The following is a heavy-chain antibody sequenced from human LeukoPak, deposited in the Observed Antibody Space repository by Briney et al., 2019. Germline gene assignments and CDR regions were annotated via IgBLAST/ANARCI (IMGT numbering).Heavy chain of an antibody. Sequence: GGSLRLSCAASGFTLGTFGMNWVRQAPGKGLEWVAVISYDGSNKYYADSVKGRFTISRDNSKNTLYLQMNSLRAEDTAVYYCARAGGFGELDFFDYWGQGTLVTVSS. V-gene: IGHV3-30*03. D-gene: IGHD3-10*01. J-gene: IGHJ4*02. CDR2: ISYDGSNK. CDR1: GFTLGTFG. CDR3: ARAGGFGELDFFDY.